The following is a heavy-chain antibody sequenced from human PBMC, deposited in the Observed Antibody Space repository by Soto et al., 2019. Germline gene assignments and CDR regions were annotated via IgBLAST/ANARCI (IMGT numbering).Heavy chain of an antibody. CDR3: ARGTRVIPAESDFYY. Sequence: PGGSLRLSCAASGFTFSTYWMHWVRQAPGKGLVWVSRTNTDGSSTTYADSVEGRFTISRDNAKNTLYLQMNSLRAEDTAVYYCARGTRVIPAESDFYYWGQGTLVTVSS. CDR2: TNTDGSST. D-gene: IGHD2-2*01. V-gene: IGHV3-74*01. J-gene: IGHJ4*02. CDR1: GFTFSTYW.